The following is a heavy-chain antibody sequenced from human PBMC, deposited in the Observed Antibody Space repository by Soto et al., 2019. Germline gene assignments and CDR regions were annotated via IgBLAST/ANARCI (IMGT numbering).Heavy chain of an antibody. CDR1: GGSISSGDYY. J-gene: IGHJ6*02. CDR2: IYYSGST. Sequence: SETLSLTCTVSGGSISSGDYYWSWIRQPPGKGLEWIGYIYYSGSTYYNPSLKSRVTISVDTSKNQFPLKLSSVTAADTAVYYCAIGPFLGGSSWYGYYYYGMDVWGQGTTVPVSS. CDR3: AIGPFLGGSSWYGYYYYGMDV. V-gene: IGHV4-30-4*01. D-gene: IGHD6-13*01.